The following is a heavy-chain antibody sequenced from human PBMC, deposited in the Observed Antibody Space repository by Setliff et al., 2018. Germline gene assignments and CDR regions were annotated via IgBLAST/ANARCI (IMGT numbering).Heavy chain of an antibody. Sequence: SETLSLTCTVSGGSITSGRYYWGWIRQPPGQGLGWIASIHYSENTYYNPSLKTRVTISVDTSKNQFSLKLASMTAADTAIYYCARAPQYTNYWYALSWFDPWGQGTLVTVSS. D-gene: IGHD2-8*02. CDR2: IHYSENT. CDR1: GGSITSGRYY. J-gene: IGHJ5*02. V-gene: IGHV4-39*01. CDR3: ARAPQYTNYWYALSWFDP.